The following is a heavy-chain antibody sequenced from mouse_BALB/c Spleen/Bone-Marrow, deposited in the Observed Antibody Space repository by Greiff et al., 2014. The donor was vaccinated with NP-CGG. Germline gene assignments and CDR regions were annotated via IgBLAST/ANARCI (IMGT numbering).Heavy chain of an antibody. J-gene: IGHJ2*01. CDR3: ARRGLPRYFDY. CDR1: GYTFTSYW. V-gene: IGHV1-7*01. CDR2: INPSTGYT. Sequence: VQLEESGAELAKPGASVKMTCKASGYTFTSYWMHWVKQRPGQGLEWIGYINPSTGYTEYNQKFKDKATLTADKSSSTALKQLRSLTAEESAVYYSARRGLPRYFDYGGQATTPTAS. D-gene: IGHD5-5*01.